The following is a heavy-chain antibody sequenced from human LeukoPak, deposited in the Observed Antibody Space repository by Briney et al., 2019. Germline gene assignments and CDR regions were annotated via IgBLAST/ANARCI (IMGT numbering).Heavy chain of an antibody. CDR1: GYTFTGYY. J-gene: IGHJ2*01. CDR3: ARDGGTVTTEAWYFDL. CDR2: INPNSGGT. Sequence: GASVKVSCKASGYTFTGYYMHWVRQAPGQGLEWMGWINPNSGGTNYAQKFQGWVTMTRDTSISTAYMELSRLRSDDTAVYYCARDGGTVTTEAWYFDLWGRGTLVTVSS. V-gene: IGHV1-2*04. D-gene: IGHD4-17*01.